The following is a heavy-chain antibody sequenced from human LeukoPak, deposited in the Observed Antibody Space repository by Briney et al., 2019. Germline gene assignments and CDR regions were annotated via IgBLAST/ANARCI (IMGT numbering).Heavy chain of an antibody. CDR3: ARDPRTAFDI. V-gene: IGHV3-74*01. J-gene: IGHJ3*02. CDR2: INSDGSST. Sequence: GGSLRLSCAASGFTVSSNYMSWVRQAPGKGLAWVSRINSDGSSTSYADSVKGRFTISRDNAKNTLYLQMNSLRAEDTAVYYCARDPRTAFDIWGQGTMVTVSS. CDR1: GFTVSSNY.